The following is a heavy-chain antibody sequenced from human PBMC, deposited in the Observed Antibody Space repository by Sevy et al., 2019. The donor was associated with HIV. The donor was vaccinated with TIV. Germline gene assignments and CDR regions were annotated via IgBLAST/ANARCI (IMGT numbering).Heavy chain of an antibody. CDR1: GFTFSTYG. CDR2: IRYDGSNK. J-gene: IGHJ6*02. V-gene: IGHV3-30*02. D-gene: IGHD4-17*01. Sequence: GGSLRLSCAASGFTFSTYGMHWVRQAPGKGLQWLTFIRYDGSNKYYADSVRGRFTISRDNSKNTLYLLMNSLRAEDTAVYYCAKGPHPAVTTSYGMDVWGQGTTVTVSS. CDR3: AKGPHPAVTTSYGMDV.